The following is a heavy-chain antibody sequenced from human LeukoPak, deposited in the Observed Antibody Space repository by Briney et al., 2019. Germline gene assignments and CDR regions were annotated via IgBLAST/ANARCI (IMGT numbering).Heavy chain of an antibody. V-gene: IGHV3-23*01. CDR1: GFTFSSYA. Sequence: GGALRLSCATVGFTFSSYAMSGVRQSPARGLEGVSGLRDAGETFYADSVTGRFTLSRYESRNTVFLQLHNLRVEDTAIYYCAKASWLANVDAVLWGQGTVVTVSS. D-gene: IGHD1-1*01. J-gene: IGHJ4*02. CDR3: AKASWLANVDAVL. CDR2: LRDAGET.